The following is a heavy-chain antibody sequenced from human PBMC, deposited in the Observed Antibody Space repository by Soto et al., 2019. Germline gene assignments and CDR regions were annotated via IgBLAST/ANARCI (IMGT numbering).Heavy chain of an antibody. V-gene: IGHV4-61*02. CDR2: IYTSGST. J-gene: IGHJ4*02. CDR3: ARDTQTLEFDY. CDR1: GGSISSSSYY. Sequence: SETLSLTCTVSGGSISSSSYYWSWIRQPAGKGLEWIGRIYTSGSTNYNPSLKSRVTMSVDTSKNQFSLKLSSVTAADTAVYYCARDTQTLEFDYWGQGTLVTVSS.